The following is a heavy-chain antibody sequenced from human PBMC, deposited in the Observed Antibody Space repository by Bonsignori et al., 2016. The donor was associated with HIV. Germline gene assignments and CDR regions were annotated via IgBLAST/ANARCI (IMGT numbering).Heavy chain of an antibody. V-gene: IGHV4-59*01. J-gene: IGHJ4*02. D-gene: IGHD6-13*01. CDR2: IYYSGST. CDR1: GGSISSYY. Sequence: GSLRLSCPVSGGSISSYYWSWIRQPPGKGLEWIGYIYYSGSTNYNPSLKSRVTISVDTSKNQFSLKLSSVTAADTAVYYCARSRLSSTWSPFDYWGQGTLVTVSS. CDR3: ARSRLSSTWSPFDY.